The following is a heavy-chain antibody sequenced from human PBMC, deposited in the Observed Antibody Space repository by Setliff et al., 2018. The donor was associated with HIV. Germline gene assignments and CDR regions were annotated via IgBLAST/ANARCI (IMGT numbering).Heavy chain of an antibody. D-gene: IGHD5-12*01. CDR2: ISFDGSDK. CDR1: GFTFSDYY. CDR3: AREFSGTRYRYFDS. V-gene: IGHV3-30*03. Sequence: GGSLRLSCAASGFTFSDYYMNWVRKAPGKGLEWVAVISFDGSDKYYADSVKGRFTLSRDNSKNTLYLQMNSLRAEDTAVYYCAREFSGTRYRYFDSWGQGTLVTVSS. J-gene: IGHJ4*02.